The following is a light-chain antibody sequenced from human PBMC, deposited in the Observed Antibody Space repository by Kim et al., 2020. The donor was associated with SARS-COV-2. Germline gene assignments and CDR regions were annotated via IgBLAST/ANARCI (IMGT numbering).Light chain of an antibody. CDR1: SSDVGGYNF. J-gene: IGLJ3*02. CDR2: DVS. Sequence: QSALTQPRSVSGSPGQSVTISCTGTSSDVGGYNFVSWYQQHPGKAPKFLIYDVSKRPSGVPDRFSGSKSGNTASLTISGLQAEDEADYYCCSYAGSRWVFGGGTQLTVL. V-gene: IGLV2-11*01. CDR3: CSYAGSRWV.